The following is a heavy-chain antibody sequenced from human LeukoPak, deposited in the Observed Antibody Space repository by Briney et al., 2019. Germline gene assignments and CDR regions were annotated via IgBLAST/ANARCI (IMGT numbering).Heavy chain of an antibody. J-gene: IGHJ4*02. Sequence: GWSLRLSCAASGLTFSSYAMSWVRQAPGKGLEWVSAISGSSGHTYYADSVKGRFTISRDNSKNTLYLQMNSLRAEDTAVYYCAKVGFSEMEWLLYSDHWGQGTLVTVSS. D-gene: IGHD3-3*01. CDR2: ISGSSGHT. CDR3: AKVGFSEMEWLLYSDH. V-gene: IGHV3-23*01. CDR1: GLTFSSYA.